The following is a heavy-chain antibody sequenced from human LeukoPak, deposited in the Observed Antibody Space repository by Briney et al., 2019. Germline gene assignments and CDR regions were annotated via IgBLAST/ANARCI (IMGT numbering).Heavy chain of an antibody. D-gene: IGHD6-19*01. CDR3: ARQGGKLVAVAGTGRYYFDY. J-gene: IGHJ4*02. CDR2: ISAYNGNT. V-gene: IGHV1-18*01. Sequence: ASVKVSCKASGYTFTSYGISWVRQAPGQGLEWMGWISAYNGNTNYAQKLQGRVTMTTDTSTSTAYMELRSLRSDDTAGYYCARQGGKLVAVAGTGRYYFDYGGQGPLVTVSS. CDR1: GYTFTSYG.